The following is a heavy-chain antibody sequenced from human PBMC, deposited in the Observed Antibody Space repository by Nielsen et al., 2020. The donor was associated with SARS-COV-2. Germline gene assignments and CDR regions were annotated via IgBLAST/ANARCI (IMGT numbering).Heavy chain of an antibody. Sequence: SVKVSCKASGGTLSNYAISWVRKAPGQGLEWMGGIIPIFGTANYAQKFQGRVTITADESTSTAYMELGSLRSEDTAVYYCARDGDSSSWYFSNWFDPWGQGTLVTVSS. CDR2: IIPIFGTA. CDR1: GGTLSNYA. J-gene: IGHJ5*02. D-gene: IGHD6-13*01. CDR3: ARDGDSSSWYFSNWFDP. V-gene: IGHV1-69*13.